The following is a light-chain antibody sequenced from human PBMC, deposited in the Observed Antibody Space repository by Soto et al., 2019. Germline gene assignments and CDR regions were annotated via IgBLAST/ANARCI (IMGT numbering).Light chain of an antibody. J-gene: IGKJ5*01. V-gene: IGKV3-15*01. Sequence: EIVMTQSPATLSVSPGERATLSCRASQSVSSNLAWYQQKPGQAPRLLIFGASTRATGIPARFSGSGSGTEFTLTISSLQSEDFAVYYCQQYNTWPPITFGTGTRLAIK. CDR1: QSVSSN. CDR2: GAS. CDR3: QQYNTWPPIT.